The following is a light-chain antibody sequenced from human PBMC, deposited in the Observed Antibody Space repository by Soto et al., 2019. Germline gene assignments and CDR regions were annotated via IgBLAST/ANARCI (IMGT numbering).Light chain of an antibody. Sequence: QLVLTQSPSASASLGASVKLTCTLSSGHSSYAIAWHQQQPEKGPRYLMKLNSDGSHYKGDGIPDRFSGSSSGAERYLTISSLQSEDEADYYCQTWGTGIRVFGGDTHMTVL. CDR1: SGHSSYA. CDR2: LNSDGSH. V-gene: IGLV4-69*01. CDR3: QTWGTGIRV. J-gene: IGLJ7*01.